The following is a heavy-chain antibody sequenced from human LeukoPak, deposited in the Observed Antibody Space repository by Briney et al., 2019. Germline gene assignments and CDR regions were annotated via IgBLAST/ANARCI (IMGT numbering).Heavy chain of an antibody. V-gene: IGHV4-39*07. D-gene: IGHD5-12*01. CDR2: VYYSGTT. Sequence: SETLSLTCTVSGGSVSSRHYYWGWIRQPPGKGLEWIGSVYYSGTTYYNPSLKSRVTISVDTSKNQFSLKLSSVTAADTAVYYCARGRGYGWFDPWGQGTLVTVSS. CDR1: GGSVSSRHYY. CDR3: ARGRGYGWFDP. J-gene: IGHJ5*02.